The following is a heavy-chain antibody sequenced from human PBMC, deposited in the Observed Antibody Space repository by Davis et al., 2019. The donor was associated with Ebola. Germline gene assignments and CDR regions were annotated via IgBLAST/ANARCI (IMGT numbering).Heavy chain of an antibody. CDR3: ARGPTVTGTGNSFDL. V-gene: IGHV3-74*01. J-gene: IGHJ3*01. D-gene: IGHD1-1*01. CDR2: IIGDGSIT. Sequence: HTGGSLRLSCAASGFTFDDYAMHWVRQAPGKGLEWVSRIIGDGSITNYADCVEGRFTIFRDNGKNTLYLQLHSLTAEDTAVYYCARGPTVTGTGNSFDLWGQGTGVTISS. CDR1: GFTFDDYA.